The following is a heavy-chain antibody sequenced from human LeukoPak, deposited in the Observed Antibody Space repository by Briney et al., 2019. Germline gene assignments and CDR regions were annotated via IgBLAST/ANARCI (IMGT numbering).Heavy chain of an antibody. CDR3: ARRPQDEYRDGLYHYYGMDV. Sequence: PGGSLRLSCAASGFSVSGNYMNWVRQAPGKGLQWVSVIYSDGSIYYADSVRGRFTTSRGNSKNTLYLQMNSLRAEDTAVYYCARRPQDEYRDGLYHYYGMDVWGQGTTVTVSS. V-gene: IGHV3-66*04. CDR2: IYSDGSI. J-gene: IGHJ6*02. D-gene: IGHD5-24*01. CDR1: GFSVSGNY.